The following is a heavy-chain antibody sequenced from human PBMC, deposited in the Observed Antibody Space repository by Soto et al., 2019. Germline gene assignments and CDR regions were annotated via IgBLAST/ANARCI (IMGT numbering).Heavy chain of an antibody. J-gene: IGHJ6*02. CDR2: ISGYNGDT. D-gene: IGHD3-16*01. CDR3: AKIGHHPYYYYVLDV. Sequence: ASVKVSCKASGYTFSRYGISWVRQAPGQGLEWMGWISGYNGDTNYAQKFQGRVTMTIDTSTTTAYMELRGLTSDDTAIYYCAKIGHHPYYYYVLDVWGQGTTVTVSS. CDR1: GYTFSRYG. V-gene: IGHV1-18*01.